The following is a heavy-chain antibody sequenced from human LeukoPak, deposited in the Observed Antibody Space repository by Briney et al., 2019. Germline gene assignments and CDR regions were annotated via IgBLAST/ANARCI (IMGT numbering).Heavy chain of an antibody. CDR1: GFSFSSDG. D-gene: IGHD2-2*01. V-gene: IGHV3-23*01. Sequence: PVGSLRLSCSASGFSFSSDGMSWVRQAPGKGLEWVSGILGLGGAGRTYYADSVKGRFTISRDNSKNTLYLQMNSLRAEETAVYCCAHGTMYQLDYWGQGTLVTVSS. J-gene: IGHJ4*02. CDR3: AHGTMYQLDY. CDR2: ILGLGGAGRT.